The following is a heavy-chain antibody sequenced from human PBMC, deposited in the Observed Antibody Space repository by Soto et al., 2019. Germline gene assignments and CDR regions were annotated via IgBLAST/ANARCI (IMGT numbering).Heavy chain of an antibody. V-gene: IGHV3-74*01. CDR2: INSDGSST. CDR3: VRDLQGHFGMDA. CDR1: GFTFSSYW. Sequence: PGGSLRLSCAASGFTFSSYWMHWVRQAPGKGLVWVSRINSDGSSTNYADSVKGRFTISRDNSKNTLYLQMNSLRVEDTAVYYCVRDLQGHFGMDAWGQGTRVTFSS. J-gene: IGHJ6*02.